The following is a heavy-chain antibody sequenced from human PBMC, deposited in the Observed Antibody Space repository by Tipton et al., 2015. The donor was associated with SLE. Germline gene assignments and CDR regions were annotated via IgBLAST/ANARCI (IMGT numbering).Heavy chain of an antibody. CDR1: GGSISSFF. CDR2: IYYSGST. Sequence: TLSLTCTVSGGSISSFFWSWIRQPPGKGLEWIGYIYYSGSTNDNPSLKSRVTISLDTSKGQFALKLSSVTDADTAVYCCARVLGNGQWADIWGQGTMVTVSA. D-gene: IGHD1-26*01. CDR3: ARVLGNGQWADI. J-gene: IGHJ3*02. V-gene: IGHV4-59*01.